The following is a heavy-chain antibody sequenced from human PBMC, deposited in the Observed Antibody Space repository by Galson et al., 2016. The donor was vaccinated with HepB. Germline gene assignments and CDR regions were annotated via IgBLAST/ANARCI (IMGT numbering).Heavy chain of an antibody. Sequence: LSLTCTVSGGSISPHYWTWIRQSPGKGLEWIGHISYTGVTNYKPSLQSRVTMSVDVSNNQVSLRLSSVTAAATALYYCARGGADFDYWGHGILVTVSS. CDR2: ISYTGVT. CDR1: GGSISPHY. J-gene: IGHJ4*01. CDR3: ARGGADFDY. V-gene: IGHV4-59*11. D-gene: IGHD3-16*01.